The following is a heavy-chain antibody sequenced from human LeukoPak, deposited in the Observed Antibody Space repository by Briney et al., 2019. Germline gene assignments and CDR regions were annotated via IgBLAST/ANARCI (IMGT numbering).Heavy chain of an antibody. D-gene: IGHD4-17*01. CDR3: AKHSVTSGSFDI. Sequence: GGSLRLSCAVSGFTFSHYWMTWVRQAPGKGLEWVAVISYDGSNKYYADSVKGRFTISRDNSKNTLYLQMNSLRAEDTAVYYCAKHSVTSGSFDIWGQGTMVTVSS. J-gene: IGHJ3*02. CDR1: GFTFSHYW. V-gene: IGHV3-30*18. CDR2: ISYDGSNK.